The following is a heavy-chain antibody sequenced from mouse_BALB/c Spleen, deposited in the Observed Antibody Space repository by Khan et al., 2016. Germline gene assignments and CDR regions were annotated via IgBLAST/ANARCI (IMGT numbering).Heavy chain of an antibody. CDR1: EYTFTNYG. V-gene: IGHV9-3*02. J-gene: IGHJ4*01. Sequence: QIQLVQSGPELKKPGETVKISCKASEYTFTNYGMNWVKQAPGKGLKWMGWINTNTGEPTYAEEFKGRFAFSLEASASTAYLQINNLKNEDSATYFCARTVDYPYYAIDYWGQGTSVTVSS. D-gene: IGHD2-13*01. CDR3: ARTVDYPYYAIDY. CDR2: INTNTGEP.